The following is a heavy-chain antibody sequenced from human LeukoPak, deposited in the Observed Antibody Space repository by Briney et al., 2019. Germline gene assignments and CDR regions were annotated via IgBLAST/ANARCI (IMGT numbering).Heavy chain of an antibody. CDR2: ISSSSDYI. D-gene: IGHD6-13*01. CDR1: TFTFSSDS. Sequence: GGSLRLSCAASTFTFSSDSMNWVRQAPGKRLGWVSSISSSSDYIYYADSVKGRFTISRDNAKNSLYLQMNSLTVEDSAVYYCARDSGSSWREGLNNWGQGTLVTVSS. J-gene: IGHJ4*02. CDR3: ARDSGSSWREGLNN. V-gene: IGHV3-21*01.